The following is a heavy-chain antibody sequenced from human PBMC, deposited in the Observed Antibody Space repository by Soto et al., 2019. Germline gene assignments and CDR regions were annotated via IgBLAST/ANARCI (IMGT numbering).Heavy chain of an antibody. CDR1: GFTFSTYA. D-gene: IGHD6-19*01. V-gene: IGHV3-23*01. Sequence: EVQLLESGGGLVQPGGSLRLSCAASGFTFSTYAMSWVRQAPGRGLEWVSTIIGSGYSTYYGDSVKGRFTISRDNSKNTLYLQMNSLRAEDTAVYYCAKARSSGCNFDSWGEGTQVTVSS. J-gene: IGHJ4*02. CDR3: AKARSSGCNFDS. CDR2: IIGSGYST.